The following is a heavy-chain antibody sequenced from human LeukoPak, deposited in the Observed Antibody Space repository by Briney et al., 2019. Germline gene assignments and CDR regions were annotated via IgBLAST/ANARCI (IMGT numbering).Heavy chain of an antibody. CDR1: GGSISSGSYY. Sequence: PSQTLSLTCTVSGGSISSGSYYWSWLRQPAGKGLEWIGRIYTSGSTNYNPSLKSRVTISVDTSKNQFSLKLSSVTAADTAVYYCARVTYHLLSFDYWGQGTLVTVSS. CDR2: IYTSGST. D-gene: IGHD2-2*01. CDR3: ARVTYHLLSFDY. J-gene: IGHJ4*02. V-gene: IGHV4-61*02.